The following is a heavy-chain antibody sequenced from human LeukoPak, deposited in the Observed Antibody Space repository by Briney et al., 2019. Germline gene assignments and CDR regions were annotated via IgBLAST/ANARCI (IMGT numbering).Heavy chain of an antibody. J-gene: IGHJ3*02. CDR1: GFTFSSYG. V-gene: IGHV3-30*03. CDR3: SVSREDYSFYI. Sequence: GGSLRLSCAASGFTFSSYGMHWVRQAPGKGLEWVAVISYDGSNKYYADSVKGRFTISRDNSKNTLYLQMNSLRAEDTAVYYFSVSREDYSFYILGQGTMVTVSS. D-gene: IGHD1-26*01. CDR2: ISYDGSNK.